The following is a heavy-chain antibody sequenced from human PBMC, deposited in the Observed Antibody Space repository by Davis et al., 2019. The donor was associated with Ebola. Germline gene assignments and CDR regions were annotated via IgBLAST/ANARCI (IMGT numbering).Heavy chain of an antibody. D-gene: IGHD2-8*01. CDR3: ARDPGVWRKGYYYYYGMDV. Sequence: GESLKISCAASGFTFSSYSMNWVRQAPGKGLEWVSYISSSSSTIYYADSVKGRFTISRDNSKNTLYLQMNSLRAEDTAVYYCARDPGVWRKGYYYYYGMDVWGQGTTVTVSS. J-gene: IGHJ6*02. CDR2: ISSSSSTI. CDR1: GFTFSSYS. V-gene: IGHV3-48*01.